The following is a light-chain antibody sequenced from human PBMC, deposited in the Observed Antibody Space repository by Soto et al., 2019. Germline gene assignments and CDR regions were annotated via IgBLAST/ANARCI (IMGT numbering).Light chain of an antibody. Sequence: QSVLTQPPSVSGAPGQRVTISCTGSSSNIGAGYDVHWYQQLPGTAPKLLIYGNSNRPSGVPDRFSGSKSGTSASLAITGLQAEDEDDYYCQSDDSSLSGPCVFGGGTKLTVL. CDR1: SSNIGAGYD. CDR2: GNS. J-gene: IGLJ3*02. CDR3: QSDDSSLSGPCV. V-gene: IGLV1-40*01.